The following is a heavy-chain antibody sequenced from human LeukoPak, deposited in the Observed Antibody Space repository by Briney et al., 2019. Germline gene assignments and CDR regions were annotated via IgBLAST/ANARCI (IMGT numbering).Heavy chain of an antibody. V-gene: IGHV1-69*05. J-gene: IGHJ4*02. CDR3: ARGYDYVWGSYRSILASRYKFDY. CDR1: GGTFSSYA. CDR2: IIPIFGTA. D-gene: IGHD3-16*02. Sequence: SVKVSCKASGGTFSSYAISWVRQAPGQGLELMGRIIPIFGTANYAQKFQGRVTITTDESTSTAYMELSSLRSEDTAVYYCARGYDYVWGSYRSILASRYKFDYWGQGTLVTVSS.